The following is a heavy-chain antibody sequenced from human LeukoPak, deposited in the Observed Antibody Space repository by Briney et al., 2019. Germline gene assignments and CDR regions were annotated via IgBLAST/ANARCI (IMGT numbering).Heavy chain of an antibody. D-gene: IGHD3-16*01. CDR2: INPNSGGT. Sequence: ASVKVSCKASGYTFTVYYMHWVRQAPGQGLEWMGWINPNSGGTNYAQKFQGRVTMTRDKSISTAYMELSRLRSDDTAVYYCAKATYVGAFDIWGQGTMVTVSS. CDR1: GYTFTVYY. CDR3: AKATYVGAFDI. V-gene: IGHV1-2*02. J-gene: IGHJ3*02.